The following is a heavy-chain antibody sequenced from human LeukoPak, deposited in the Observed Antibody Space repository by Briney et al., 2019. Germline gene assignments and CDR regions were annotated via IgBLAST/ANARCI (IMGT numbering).Heavy chain of an antibody. CDR2: VSSSSSTI. Sequence: GGSLRLSCAASGFTFSDYYMSWIRQAPGKGLEWVSYVSSSSSTIYYADSVKGRFTISRDNAKNSLYLQMNSLRAEDTAVYYCAGYYCSSTSCYFGQDSTPNWFDPWGQGTLVTVSS. J-gene: IGHJ5*02. CDR3: AGYYCSSTSCYFGQDSTPNWFDP. V-gene: IGHV3-11*04. D-gene: IGHD2-2*01. CDR1: GFTFSDYY.